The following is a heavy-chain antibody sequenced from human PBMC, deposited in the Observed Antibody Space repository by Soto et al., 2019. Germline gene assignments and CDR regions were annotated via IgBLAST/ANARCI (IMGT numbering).Heavy chain of an antibody. V-gene: IGHV1-69*01. D-gene: IGHD3-22*01. CDR3: ARGLFGQQWLVGFDT. Sequence: QVQLVQSGAEVQKPGSSVKVSRKASGGTFSNYIFSWVRQAPGQGLEWMGGTIPMFATAQYAQKLQGRVAITADESTSTVYMDLTSLRSDDTAVYYCARGLFGQQWLVGFDTWGQGTLVTVSS. CDR1: GGTFSNYI. J-gene: IGHJ4*02. CDR2: TIPMFATA.